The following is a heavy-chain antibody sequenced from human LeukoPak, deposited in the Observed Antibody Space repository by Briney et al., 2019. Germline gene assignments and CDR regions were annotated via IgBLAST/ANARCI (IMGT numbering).Heavy chain of an antibody. J-gene: IGHJ4*02. CDR3: AGQYDAIGYYFY. CDR2: IYHTGSI. CDR1: GNSISSSYY. Sequence: PSETLSLTCAVTGNSISSSYYWGWIRQPPGKGLEWIGSIYHTGSIHYSPSLKSRVTISIDTSKNRISLKLNSVTAADTAVYYCAGQYDAIGYYFYWGQGALVTVSS. V-gene: IGHV4-38-2*01. D-gene: IGHD3-22*01.